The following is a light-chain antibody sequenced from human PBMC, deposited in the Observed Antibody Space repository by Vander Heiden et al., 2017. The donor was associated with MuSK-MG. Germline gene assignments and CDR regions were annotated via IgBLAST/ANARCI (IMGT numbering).Light chain of an antibody. Sequence: DIQMTQSPSSLSASIGDRVTVTCRASQSIHSYLNWYQHKPGKAPKLLIYATSSLQSGVPSRFSGSGSGTDFTLTISSLQPEDVATYYCQQSYSSVALTFGGGTKVEIK. CDR3: QQSYSSVALT. J-gene: IGKJ4*01. CDR2: ATS. V-gene: IGKV1-39*01. CDR1: QSIHSY.